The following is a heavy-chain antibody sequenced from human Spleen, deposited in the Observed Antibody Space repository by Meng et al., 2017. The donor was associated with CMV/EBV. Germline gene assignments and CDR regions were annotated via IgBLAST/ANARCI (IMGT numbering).Heavy chain of an antibody. CDR3: AKDKGTSGYWAFDI. J-gene: IGHJ3*02. Sequence: GGSLRLSCEASGFMLPNYWMSWVRQAPGKGLEWVANIRQDGSAKDYADSVKGRFTISRDNSKNTLYLQMNSLRAEDTAVYYCAKDKGTSGYWAFDIWGQGTMVTVSS. CDR2: IRQDGSAK. D-gene: IGHD3-22*01. CDR1: GFMLPNYW. V-gene: IGHV3-7*01.